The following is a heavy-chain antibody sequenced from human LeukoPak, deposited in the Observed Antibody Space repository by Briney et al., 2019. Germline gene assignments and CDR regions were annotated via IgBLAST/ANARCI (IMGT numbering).Heavy chain of an antibody. D-gene: IGHD6-13*01. CDR3: ARPISGSSSWGSDY. Sequence: PSETLSLTCAVSGGSISSSNWWSWVRQPPGKGLEWIGEIYHSGSTNYNPSLKSRVTISVDKSKSQFSLKLSSVTAADTAVYYCARPISGSSSWGSDYWGQGTLVTVSS. CDR1: GGSISSSNW. V-gene: IGHV4-4*02. CDR2: IYHSGST. J-gene: IGHJ4*02.